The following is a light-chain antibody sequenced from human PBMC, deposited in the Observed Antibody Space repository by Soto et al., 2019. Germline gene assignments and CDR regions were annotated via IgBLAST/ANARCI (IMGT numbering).Light chain of an antibody. J-gene: IGLJ3*02. V-gene: IGLV2-14*01. Sequence: QSVLTQPVSVSGSPGQSITISCTGTSSDVAVYNYVSWFQQHPGKAPKLIIFGVNNRPSGVSDRFSGSKSGNTASLTISGLQPEDEADYYCTSFTTTNTWVFGGGTKLTVL. CDR1: SSDVAVYNY. CDR2: GVN. CDR3: TSFTTTNTWV.